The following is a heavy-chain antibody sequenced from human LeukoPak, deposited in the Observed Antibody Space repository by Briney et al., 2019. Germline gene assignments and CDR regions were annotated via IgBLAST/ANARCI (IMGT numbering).Heavy chain of an antibody. CDR3: ARHSPVGYNYSPFDY. J-gene: IGHJ4*02. CDR2: IYFVVST. D-gene: IGHD5-18*01. V-gene: IGHV4-59*08. CDR1: IGSTVKFY. Sequence: SETRSLTCSVAIGSTVKFYSGWIRQPPGRGREWIGHIYFVVSTDYNPSLKSRVTISVDMSKTPFYLRLTSMTAADTPVYYCARHSPVGYNYSPFDYWGQGILVTVSS.